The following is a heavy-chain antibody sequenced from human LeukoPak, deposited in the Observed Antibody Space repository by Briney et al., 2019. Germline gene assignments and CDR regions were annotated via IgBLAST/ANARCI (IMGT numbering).Heavy chain of an antibody. Sequence: GGSLRLSCAASGFTFSTYSMNWVRQAPGKGLEWVSSISSGSTYIYYADSVKGRFTISRDNAKNPLSLQMNSLRADDTAVYYCARGSGSGWSWGTNYFDYWGQGTLVTVSS. CDR1: GFTFSTYS. CDR3: ARGSGSGWSWGTNYFDY. J-gene: IGHJ4*02. V-gene: IGHV3-21*01. CDR2: ISSGSTYI. D-gene: IGHD6-19*01.